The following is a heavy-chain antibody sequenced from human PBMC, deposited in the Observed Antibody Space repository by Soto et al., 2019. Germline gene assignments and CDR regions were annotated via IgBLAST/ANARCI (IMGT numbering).Heavy chain of an antibody. V-gene: IGHV3-7*01. J-gene: IGHJ4*02. CDR1: GFTFSTYW. Sequence: GGSLRLSCAASGFTFSTYWMSWVRQAPGKGLEWVASIAQDGAEKHYVDSVKGRFTISKDNAKNSLFLQVDSLRAEDTAVYYCARENHAKFDYWGQGTLVTVSS. CDR3: ARENHAKFDY. CDR2: IAQDGAEK.